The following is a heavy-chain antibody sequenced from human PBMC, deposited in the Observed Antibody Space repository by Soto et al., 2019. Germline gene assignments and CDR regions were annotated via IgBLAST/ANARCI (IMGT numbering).Heavy chain of an antibody. CDR3: ARDDLDHWFDP. V-gene: IGHV4-59*01. Sequence: QVQLQESGPGLVKPSETLSLTCAVSGGSISSYDWSWIRQPPGKGLECIGYINYSGSTNYNPSLKSRVTLSVDTSKNQCSLKLSSVTAADTDVYNCARDDLDHWFDPLSQGPLVPVSS. CDR2: INYSGST. CDR1: GGSISSYD. J-gene: IGHJ5*02.